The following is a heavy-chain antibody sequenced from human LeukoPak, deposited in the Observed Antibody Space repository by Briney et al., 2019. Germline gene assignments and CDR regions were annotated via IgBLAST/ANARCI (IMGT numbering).Heavy chain of an antibody. Sequence: ASVKVSCKVSGYTLTELSMHWVRQAPGEGLERMGGFDPEGGETIYAQKFQGRVTMTEDTSTDTAYMELSSLRSEDTAVYYCATDSGVRGHFNYWGQGTLVTVSS. CDR3: ATDSGVRGHFNY. CDR2: FDPEGGET. J-gene: IGHJ4*02. CDR1: GYTLTELS. V-gene: IGHV1-24*01. D-gene: IGHD3-10*01.